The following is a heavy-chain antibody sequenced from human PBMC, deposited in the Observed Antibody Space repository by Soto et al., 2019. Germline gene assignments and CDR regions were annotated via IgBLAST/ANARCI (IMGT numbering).Heavy chain of an antibody. CDR1: GGTFSSYA. V-gene: IGHV1-69*12. CDR2: IIPIFGTA. CDR3: ASHGYSYGYLLDY. Sequence: QVQLVQSGAEVKKPGSSVKVSCKASGGTFSSYAICWVRQAPGLGLEWMGGIIPIFGTADYAQKFQGRVTITADESTSTAYMELSSLRSEDTAVYYCASHGYSYGYLLDYWGQGTLVTVSS. J-gene: IGHJ4*02. D-gene: IGHD5-18*01.